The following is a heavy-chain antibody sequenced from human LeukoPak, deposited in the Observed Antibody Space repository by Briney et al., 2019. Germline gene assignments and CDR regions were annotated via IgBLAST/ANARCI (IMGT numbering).Heavy chain of an antibody. CDR3: ARDQYYDSSEEQFDY. CDR2: INPIGGST. Sequence: GASVKISCKASGYTFTSYYMHWVRQAPGQGLEWMGIINPIGGSTSYAQEFQGRVTMTRDTSTSTVYMELSSLRSEDTAVYYCARDQYYDSSEEQFDYWGQGTLVTVSS. D-gene: IGHD3-22*01. CDR1: GYTFTSYY. V-gene: IGHV1-46*01. J-gene: IGHJ4*02.